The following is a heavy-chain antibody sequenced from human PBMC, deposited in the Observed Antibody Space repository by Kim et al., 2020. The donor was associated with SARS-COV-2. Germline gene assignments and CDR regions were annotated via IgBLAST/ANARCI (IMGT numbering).Heavy chain of an antibody. J-gene: IGHJ4*02. V-gene: IGHV3-7*01. Sequence: GGSLRLSCAASGFTFSTYWMNWVRQVPGKGLEWVANIGQDGSRKNYVDSVKGRFTISRDNAKNALYMQMNNLGAEDTAVFYCARTSLYDSGAYEDYWGQGTLVTVSS. CDR3: ARTSLYDSGAYEDY. D-gene: IGHD3-22*01. CDR1: GFTFSTYW. CDR2: IGQDGSRK.